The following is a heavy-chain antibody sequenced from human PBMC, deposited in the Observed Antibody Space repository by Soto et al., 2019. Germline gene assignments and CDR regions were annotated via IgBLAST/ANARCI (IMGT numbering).Heavy chain of an antibody. J-gene: IGHJ3*02. Sequence: ASVKVSWKVSGYTLTELSMHWVRQAPGKGLEWMGGFDPEDGETIYAQKFQGRVTMTEDTSTDTAYMELSSLRSEDTAVYYCATDHSAPDAFDIWGQGTMVTVSS. CDR2: FDPEDGET. V-gene: IGHV1-24*01. CDR1: GYTLTELS. CDR3: ATDHSAPDAFDI.